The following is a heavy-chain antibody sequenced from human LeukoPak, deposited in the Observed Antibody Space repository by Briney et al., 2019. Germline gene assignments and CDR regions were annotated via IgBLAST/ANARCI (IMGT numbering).Heavy chain of an antibody. V-gene: IGHV3-30*02. CDR1: GFTFSNYG. J-gene: IGHJ4*02. Sequence: PGGSLRLSCAASGFTFSNYGMHWVRQAPGKGLEWVAFIQYDGSNKYYADSVKGRFTISRDNSKNTLYLQMNSLRAEDTAVYYCAKPYSSGWSFDYWGQGTLVTVSS. D-gene: IGHD6-19*01. CDR3: AKPYSSGWSFDY. CDR2: IQYDGSNK.